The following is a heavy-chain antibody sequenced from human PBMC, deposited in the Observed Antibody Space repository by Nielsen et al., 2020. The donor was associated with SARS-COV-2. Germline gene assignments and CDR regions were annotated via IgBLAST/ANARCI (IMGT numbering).Heavy chain of an antibody. CDR1: GLTLSRHW. J-gene: IGHJ3*02. CDR2: ISSDGTKR. Sequence: GGSLRLSCAGSGLTLSRHWMNWVRQAPGKGLAWVSRISSDGTKRTYADSVKGRFTISRDNSKNTLYLQMNSLRGEDTAVYYCARRWYGSGSDRGAFDIWGRGTMVTISS. V-gene: IGHV3-74*03. CDR3: ARRWYGSGSDRGAFDI. D-gene: IGHD3-10*01.